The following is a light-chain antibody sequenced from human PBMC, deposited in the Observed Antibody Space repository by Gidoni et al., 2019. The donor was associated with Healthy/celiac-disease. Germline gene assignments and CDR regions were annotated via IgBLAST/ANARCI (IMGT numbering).Light chain of an antibody. V-gene: IGKV3-20*01. CDR1: QSVSSSY. CDR2: GAS. Sequence: EIVLTQSPGTLSLSPGERETLSCRASQSVSSSYLAWYQQQHGQAPRLLIYGASSRATGIPDRFSGSGSGTDFTLTISRLEPEYFAVYYCQQYGSSPRYTFGQGTKLEIK. CDR3: QQYGSSPRYT. J-gene: IGKJ2*01.